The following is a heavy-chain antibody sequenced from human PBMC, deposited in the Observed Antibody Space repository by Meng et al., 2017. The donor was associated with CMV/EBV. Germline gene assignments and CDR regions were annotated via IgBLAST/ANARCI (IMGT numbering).Heavy chain of an antibody. D-gene: IGHD3-3*01. J-gene: IGHJ5*02. Sequence: GSLRLSCAVYGGSFSGYYWSWIRQPPGKGLEWIGGINHSGSTNYNPSLKSRVTISVDTTKNQFSLKLSSVTAADTAVYYCAKEVPIWSGYLGRGSWFDPWGQGTPVTVSS. CDR1: GGSFSGYY. CDR2: INHSGST. V-gene: IGHV4-34*01. CDR3: AKEVPIWSGYLGRGSWFDP.